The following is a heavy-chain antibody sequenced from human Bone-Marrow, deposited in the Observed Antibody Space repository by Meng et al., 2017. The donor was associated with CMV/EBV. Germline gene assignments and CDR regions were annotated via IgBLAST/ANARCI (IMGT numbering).Heavy chain of an antibody. J-gene: IGHJ4*02. Sequence: ASVKVSCKASGYTFTSYYMHWVRQAPGQGLEWMGWINPNSGGTNYAQKFQGRVTMTRDTSISTAYMELSRLRSDDTAVYYCARDRLRLDSYGYGRYYDYWGQGTLVTVSS. D-gene: IGHD5-18*01. CDR2: INPNSGGT. V-gene: IGHV1-2*02. CDR1: GYTFTSYY. CDR3: ARDRLRLDSYGYGRYYDY.